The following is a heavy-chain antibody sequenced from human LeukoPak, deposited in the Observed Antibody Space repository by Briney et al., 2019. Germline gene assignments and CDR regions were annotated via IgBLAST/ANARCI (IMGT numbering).Heavy chain of an antibody. D-gene: IGHD2-21*01. Sequence: GGSLRLSCAASGFTFNSYSMNWVRQAPGKGLEWVSSISSSSSYIYYADSVKGRFTISRDNAKNSLYLQMNSLRAEDTAVYYCAAISAYCGGDCSFDYWGQGTLVTVSS. V-gene: IGHV3-21*01. CDR2: ISSSSSYI. CDR3: AAISAYCGGDCSFDY. CDR1: GFTFNSYS. J-gene: IGHJ4*02.